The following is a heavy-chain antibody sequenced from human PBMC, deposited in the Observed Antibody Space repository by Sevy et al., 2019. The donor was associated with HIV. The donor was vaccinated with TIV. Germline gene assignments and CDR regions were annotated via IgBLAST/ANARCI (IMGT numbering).Heavy chain of an antibody. D-gene: IGHD1-1*01. V-gene: IGHV4-59*01. CDR3: ARAPTAPNGMDV. CDR1: GDSIDSNY. CDR2: LYYSGVT. Sequence: SETLSLTCTVSGDSIDSNYWNWIRQTPGKGLEWIGYLYYSGVTKYNPSLKSRVTISVDTSKNQFSLKLRSVTAADTAVYYCARAPTAPNGMDVWGQGTTVTVSS. J-gene: IGHJ6*02.